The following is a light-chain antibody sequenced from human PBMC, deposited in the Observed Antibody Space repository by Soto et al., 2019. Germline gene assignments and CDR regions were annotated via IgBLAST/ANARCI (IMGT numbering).Light chain of an antibody. CDR1: QDISNY. V-gene: IGKV1-33*01. Sequence: DIQMTQSPSSLSASVGDRVTITCQASQDISNYLNWYQQKPGKAPKLLIYDASNLETGVPSRFSGCGSGTDFTFTISSLQPEDIAQYYCQQYYNLPPYTFGQGTKLEIK. CDR2: DAS. CDR3: QQYYNLPPYT. J-gene: IGKJ2*01.